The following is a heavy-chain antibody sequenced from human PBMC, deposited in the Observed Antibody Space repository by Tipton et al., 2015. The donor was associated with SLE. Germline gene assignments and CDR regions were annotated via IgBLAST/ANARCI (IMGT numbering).Heavy chain of an antibody. J-gene: IGHJ4*02. CDR1: GGSISSSDW. D-gene: IGHD2-2*01. Sequence: TLSLTCAVSGGSISSSDWCSWVRQPPGRGLEWIGEIYHSGITNYNPSLKSRVTMSLDKSKIQVSLNLNSVTAADTAVYFCARIAIAPAMGEYYFDSWGQGTLVTVSS. CDR3: ARIAIAPAMGEYYFDS. V-gene: IGHV4-4*01. CDR2: IYHSGIT.